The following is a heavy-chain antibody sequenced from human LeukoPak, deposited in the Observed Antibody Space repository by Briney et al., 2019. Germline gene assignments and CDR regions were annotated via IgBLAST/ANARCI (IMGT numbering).Heavy chain of an antibody. Sequence: PGGSLRLSCAASGFTFSSYGMHWVRQAPGKGLVWVAVISYDGSNKYYADSVKGRFTISRDNSKNTLYLQMNSLRAEDTAVYYCAKDLGYGDYGGGMDVWGQGTTVTVSS. D-gene: IGHD4-17*01. J-gene: IGHJ6*02. CDR1: GFTFSSYG. CDR3: AKDLGYGDYGGGMDV. CDR2: ISYDGSNK. V-gene: IGHV3-30*18.